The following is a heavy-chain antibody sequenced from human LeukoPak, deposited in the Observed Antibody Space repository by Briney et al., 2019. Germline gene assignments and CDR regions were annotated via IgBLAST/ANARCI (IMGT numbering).Heavy chain of an antibody. D-gene: IGHD6-13*01. Sequence: KASETLSLTCAVYGGSFSGYYWSWIRQPPGKGLEWIGEINHSGSTNYNPSLKSRVTISVDTSKNQFPLKLSSVTAADTAVYYCARGKFSSSWYDVAVPYDYWGQGTLVTVSS. CDR3: ARGKFSSSWYDVAVPYDY. CDR2: INHSGST. V-gene: IGHV4-34*01. CDR1: GGSFSGYY. J-gene: IGHJ4*02.